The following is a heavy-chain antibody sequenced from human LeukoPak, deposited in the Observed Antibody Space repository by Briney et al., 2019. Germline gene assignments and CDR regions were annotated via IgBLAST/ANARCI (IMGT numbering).Heavy chain of an antibody. CDR3: AKGAILEWLTELDY. J-gene: IGHJ4*02. CDR1: GSSVSNNY. Sequence: GGSLRLSCAASGSSVSNNYMSWVRQAPGKGLEWVSVLYCGGNTYYADSVKGRFTISRDNSKNTLYLQMNSLRAEDTAVYYCAKGAILEWLTELDYWGQGTLVTVSS. V-gene: IGHV3-53*01. CDR2: LYCGGNT. D-gene: IGHD3-3*01.